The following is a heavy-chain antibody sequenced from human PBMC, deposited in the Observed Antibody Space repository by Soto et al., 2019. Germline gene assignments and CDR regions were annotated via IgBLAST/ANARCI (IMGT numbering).Heavy chain of an antibody. CDR3: ASGPIVVVTAIQFDY. V-gene: IGHV1-69*13. Sequence: SVKVSCKASGGTFSSYAISWVRQAPGQGLEWMGGIIPIFGTANYAQKFQGRVTITADESTSTAYMELSSLRSEDTAVYYCASGPIVVVTAIQFDYWGQGTLVTVSS. J-gene: IGHJ4*02. CDR1: GGTFSSYA. D-gene: IGHD2-21*02. CDR2: IIPIFGTA.